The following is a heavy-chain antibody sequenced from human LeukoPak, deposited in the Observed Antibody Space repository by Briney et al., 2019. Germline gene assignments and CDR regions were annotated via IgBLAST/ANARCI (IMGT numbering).Heavy chain of an antibody. CDR3: AIAVAGYFDY. CDR1: GGSFSGYY. V-gene: IGHV4-34*01. D-gene: IGHD6-19*01. J-gene: IGHJ4*02. CDR2: INHSGST. Sequence: SETLSLTCAVYGGSFSGYYWSWIRQPPGKGLEWIGEINHSGSTNYNPSLKSRVTISVDTSKNQFSLKLSSVPAADTAVYYCAIAVAGYFDYWGQGTLVTVSS.